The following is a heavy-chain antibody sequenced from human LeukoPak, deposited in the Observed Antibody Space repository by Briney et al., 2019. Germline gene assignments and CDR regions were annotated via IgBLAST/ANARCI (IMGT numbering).Heavy chain of an antibody. D-gene: IGHD4-17*01. CDR1: GFTFSSYS. Sequence: GGSLRLSCAASGFTFSSYSMNWVRQAPGKGLEWVSSISSSSSYIYYADSVKGRFTISRDNAKNSLYLRMNSLRAEDTAVYYCARDHGPSGMDVWGQGTTVTVSS. CDR3: ARDHGPSGMDV. V-gene: IGHV3-21*01. J-gene: IGHJ6*02. CDR2: ISSSSSYI.